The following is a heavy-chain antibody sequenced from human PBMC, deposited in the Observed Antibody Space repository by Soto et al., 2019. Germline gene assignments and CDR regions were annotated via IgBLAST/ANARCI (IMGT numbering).Heavy chain of an antibody. Sequence: QVQLVQSGADVKKPGSSVKVSCKASGGTFSSYAISWVRQAPGQGLEWMGGIIPIFGTANYAQKFQGRVTITADESTSTAYMELSSLRSEDTAVYYCARDRDDCSGGSCYSYYYYGMDVWGQGTTVTVSS. V-gene: IGHV1-69*01. CDR2: IIPIFGTA. CDR3: ARDRDDCSGGSCYSYYYYGMDV. CDR1: GGTFSSYA. D-gene: IGHD2-15*01. J-gene: IGHJ6*02.